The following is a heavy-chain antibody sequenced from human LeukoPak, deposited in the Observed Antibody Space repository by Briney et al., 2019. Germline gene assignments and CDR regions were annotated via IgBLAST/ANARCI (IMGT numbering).Heavy chain of an antibody. CDR1: GGSISSGSYY. CDR2: TYTSGAT. CDR3: ARVGSGYMTTVTTVDY. D-gene: IGHD4-11*01. J-gene: IGHJ4*02. Sequence: SETLSLTCTVSGGSISSGSYYWTWIRQPAGKGLEWIGGTYTSGATNYNRSLKSRVTISVDTSKNQFSLKLSSVTAADTAVYYCARVGSGYMTTVTTVDYWGQGTLVTVSS. V-gene: IGHV4-61*02.